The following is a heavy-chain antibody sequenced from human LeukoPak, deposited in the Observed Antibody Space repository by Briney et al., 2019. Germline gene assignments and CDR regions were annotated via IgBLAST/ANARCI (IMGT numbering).Heavy chain of an antibody. J-gene: IGHJ4*02. CDR3: ARQVAVAGIAY. CDR1: GGSISSSSYY. Sequence: PSETLSLTCTVSGGSISSSSYYWGWIRLPPGKGLEWIGSIYYSGSTYYNPSLKSRVTISVDTSKNQFSLKLSSVTAADTAVYYCARQVAVAGIAYWGQGTLVTVSS. V-gene: IGHV4-39*01. D-gene: IGHD6-19*01. CDR2: IYYSGST.